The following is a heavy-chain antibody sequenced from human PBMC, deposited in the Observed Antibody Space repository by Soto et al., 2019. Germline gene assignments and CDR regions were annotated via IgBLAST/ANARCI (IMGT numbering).Heavy chain of an antibody. J-gene: IGHJ5*01. V-gene: IGHV4-31*03. CDR2: IYYRGTT. Sequence: QVQLQESGPGLVKPSQTLSLTCTVSGASISSGAYYWSWIRKYPGKGLEWIGDIYYRGTTHYNPSLNSRATISRDTSENQFSLKVNSVTAADTAVYYCARMSATGTRWFDSWGQGTLVTVSS. CDR1: GASISSGAYY. CDR3: ARMSATGTRWFDS. D-gene: IGHD6-13*01.